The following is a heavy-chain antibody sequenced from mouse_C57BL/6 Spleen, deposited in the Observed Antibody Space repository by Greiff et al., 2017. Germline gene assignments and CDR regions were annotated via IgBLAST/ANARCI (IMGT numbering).Heavy chain of an antibody. Sequence: QVQLKESGAELVRPGTSVKMSCKASGYTFTNYWIGWAKQRPGHGLEWIGDIYPGGGYTNYNEKFKGKATLTADKSSSTAYMQFSSLTSEDSAIYYCARRRLRRGDYYAMDYWGQGTSVTVSS. CDR3: ARRRLRRGDYYAMDY. D-gene: IGHD2-4*01. V-gene: IGHV1-63*01. CDR2: IYPGGGYT. CDR1: GYTFTNYW. J-gene: IGHJ4*01.